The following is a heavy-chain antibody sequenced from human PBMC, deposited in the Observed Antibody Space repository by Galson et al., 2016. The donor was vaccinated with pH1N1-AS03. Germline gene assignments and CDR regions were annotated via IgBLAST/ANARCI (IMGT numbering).Heavy chain of an antibody. D-gene: IGHD1-26*01. V-gene: IGHV4-59*01. J-gene: IGHJ4*02. Sequence: ETLSLTCSVSGTSIGGDFWSWIRQSPGRGLEWIGHSLHNGNSIYNPSLKSQVTISVDTSTNEASLKLSSVTAADTAFYYCARFQTVGGKFDFWGRGAQVTVSS. CDR1: GTSIGGDF. CDR3: ARFQTVGGKFDF. CDR2: SLHNGNS.